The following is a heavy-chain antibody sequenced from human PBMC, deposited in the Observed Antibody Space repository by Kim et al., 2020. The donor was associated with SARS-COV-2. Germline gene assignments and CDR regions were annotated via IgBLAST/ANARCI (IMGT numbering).Heavy chain of an antibody. V-gene: IGHV3-30*18. CDR1: RFTFSSYG. CDR3: AKDYCSRGTCYSGAPGGFDP. Sequence: GGSLRLSCVGSRFTFSSYGMHWVRQAPGKGQEWVAVISYDGSNKYYADSVKGRFTISRDNSKNTLYLQMNSLRAEDTAVYYCAKDYCSRGTCYSGAPGGFDPWGQGTLVTVSS. J-gene: IGHJ5*02. D-gene: IGHD2-15*01. CDR2: ISYDGSNK.